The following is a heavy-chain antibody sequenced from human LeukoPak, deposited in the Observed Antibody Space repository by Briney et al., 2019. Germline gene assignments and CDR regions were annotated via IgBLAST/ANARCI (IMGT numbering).Heavy chain of an antibody. D-gene: IGHD1-26*01. J-gene: IGHJ4*02. CDR3: TRDRRIGELYYGSDY. CDR1: GGSISTYY. V-gene: IGHV4-59*01. CDR2: IYYSGST. Sequence: SETLSLTCTVSGGSISTYYWSWIRQPPGKTLEWIGYIYYSGSTNYNPSLKSRATISVDTSKNQFSLKLSSVTAADTAIYYCTRDRRIGELYYGSDYWGQGTLVTVSS.